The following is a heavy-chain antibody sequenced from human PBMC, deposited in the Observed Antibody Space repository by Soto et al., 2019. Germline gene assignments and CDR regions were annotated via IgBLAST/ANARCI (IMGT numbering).Heavy chain of an antibody. D-gene: IGHD2-2*01. J-gene: IGHJ4*02. CDR1: GFTFSTYA. V-gene: IGHV3-30-3*01. Sequence: GGSLRLSCAASGFTFSTYAMQWVRQASGKGLEWVAVISYDGSNKYYADSVKGRFTISRDNSKNTLYLQMNSLRAEDTAVYYCARDRPSPYCSSTSCSSYFDYWGQGPLVTVSS. CDR2: ISYDGSNK. CDR3: ARDRPSPYCSSTSCSSYFDY.